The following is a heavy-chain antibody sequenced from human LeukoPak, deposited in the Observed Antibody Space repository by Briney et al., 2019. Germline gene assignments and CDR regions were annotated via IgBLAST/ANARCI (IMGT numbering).Heavy chain of an antibody. Sequence: GGSLRLSCAASGFTFSTYGMHWVRQAPGKGLEWVAFIRNDGSNKYYTDSVKGRFTISRDNAKNSLYLQMNSLRAEDTAVYYCAELGITMIGGVWGKGTTVTISS. CDR3: AELGITMIGGV. V-gene: IGHV3-30*02. CDR2: IRNDGSNK. CDR1: GFTFSTYG. J-gene: IGHJ6*04. D-gene: IGHD3-10*02.